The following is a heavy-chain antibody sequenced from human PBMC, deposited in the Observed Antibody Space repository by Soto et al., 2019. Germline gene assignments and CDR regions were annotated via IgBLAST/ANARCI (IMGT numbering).Heavy chain of an antibody. D-gene: IGHD5-12*01. V-gene: IGHV3-23*01. CDR1: GFIFTNYA. CDR3: VREGRGSFDF. Sequence: VGSLRLSCAASGFIFTNYAMNWVRQAPGKGLEWVSVIGGRGNSAYYADSVQGRFAISRDNSKNTLSLQMSSLTADDTAIYYCVREGRGSFDFWGRGTMVTVSS. CDR2: IGGRGNSA. J-gene: IGHJ3*01.